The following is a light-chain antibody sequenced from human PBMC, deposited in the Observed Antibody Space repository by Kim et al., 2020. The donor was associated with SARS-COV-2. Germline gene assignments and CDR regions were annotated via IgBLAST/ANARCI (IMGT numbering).Light chain of an antibody. J-gene: IGLJ3*02. V-gene: IGLV3-1*01. CDR2: QDS. CDR3: QAWDSSLWV. Sequence: SYELTQPPSVSVSPGQTASITCSGDKLGDKYACWYQQKPGQSPVLVIYQDSKRPSGIPERFSGSNSGNTATLTISGTQAMDEADYYCQAWDSSLWVFGAG. CDR1: KLGDKY.